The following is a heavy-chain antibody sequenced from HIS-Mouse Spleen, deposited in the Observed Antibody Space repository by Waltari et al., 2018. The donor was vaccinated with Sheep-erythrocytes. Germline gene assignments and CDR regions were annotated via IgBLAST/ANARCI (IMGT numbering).Heavy chain of an antibody. D-gene: IGHD2-2*01. J-gene: IGHJ4*02. CDR1: GFTFDDYA. V-gene: IGHV3-9*01. CDR2: IIWNSGSI. Sequence: EVQLVESGGGLVQPGRSLRLSCEASGFTFDDYAMHWVRQAPGKGLGWVSGIIWNSGSIGYADSVKGRFTISRDNAKNSLYLQMNSLRAEDTALYYCAKEISRNIVVVPAAVGDYWGQGTLVTVSS. CDR3: AKEISRNIVVVPAAVGDY.